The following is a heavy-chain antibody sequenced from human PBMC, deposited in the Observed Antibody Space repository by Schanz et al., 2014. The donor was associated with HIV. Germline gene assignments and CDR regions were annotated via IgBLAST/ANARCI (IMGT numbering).Heavy chain of an antibody. V-gene: IGHV4-31*03. D-gene: IGHD1-1*01. CDR3: ARGSGLDY. CDR1: GGSITSGGHY. CDR2: IYYSGVT. J-gene: IGHJ4*02. Sequence: QVQLQESGPGLVKPSQTLSLTCTVSGGSITSGGHYWSWIRQHPGKGLEWLGYIYYSGVTYYNPSLRSRITMSIDTSKNQFSLKLSFVTAADTGVYYCARGSGLDYWGQGTQVTGSS.